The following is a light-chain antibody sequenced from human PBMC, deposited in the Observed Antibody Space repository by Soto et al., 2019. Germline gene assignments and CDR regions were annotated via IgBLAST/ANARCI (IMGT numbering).Light chain of an antibody. J-gene: IGLJ1*01. CDR2: DVS. V-gene: IGLV2-14*01. Sequence: QSALTQPASVSGSPGQSITISCTGTSSDVGGYNYVSSYQQHPGKAPKLMIYDVSDRPSGVSNRFSGSKSGNTASLTISGLQAEDEADYYCNSYTSNNTQVFGTGTKVTVL. CDR3: NSYTSNNTQV. CDR1: SSDVGGYNY.